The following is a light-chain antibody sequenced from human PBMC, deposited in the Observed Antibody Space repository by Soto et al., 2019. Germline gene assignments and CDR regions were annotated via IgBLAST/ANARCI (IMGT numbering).Light chain of an antibody. Sequence: DIQMTQSPSSLSGSVGDRVTITCQASQDIRKYLNWYHQKPGEAPKLLIYDASTLETGVTSRFRGSGSGTGLTFTISGLQPEDVGTYYCQQYENLPMTFGQGTRLEIK. CDR2: DAS. CDR1: QDIRKY. J-gene: IGKJ5*01. V-gene: IGKV1-33*01. CDR3: QQYENLPMT.